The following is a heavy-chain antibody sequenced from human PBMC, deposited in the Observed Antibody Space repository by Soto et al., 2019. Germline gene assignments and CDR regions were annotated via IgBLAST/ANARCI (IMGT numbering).Heavy chain of an antibody. V-gene: IGHV4-34*01. D-gene: IGHD1-1*01. CDR2: MSHSGGT. CDR3: ARVERGTATTVVDAFDI. Sequence: QVQLQLWGEGLLKPSETLSLTCAVYGGFVTSGSYYWSWIRQPPGKGLEWIGEMSHSGGTHFNPSHKSRVTLSVDTSKNQFTLKMSSVTAADTALYYCARVERGTATTVVDAFDIWGPGTMVTVSS. CDR1: GGFVTSGSYY. J-gene: IGHJ3*02.